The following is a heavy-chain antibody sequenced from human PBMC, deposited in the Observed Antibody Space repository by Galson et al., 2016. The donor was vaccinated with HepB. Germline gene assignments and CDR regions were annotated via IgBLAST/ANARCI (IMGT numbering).Heavy chain of an antibody. CDR1: GFKFSDYF. CDR3: ERDLPVPYDYLWGSFRGYWYFDL. CDR2: ISSGSSYT. V-gene: IGHV3-11*05. J-gene: IGHJ2*01. Sequence: SLRLSCAGSGFKFSDYFLSWIRQAPGKGLERISYISSGSSYTNYADSVKGRFTISRDNAKNSLYMQMNSLRDEDTAVYFCERDLPVPYDYLWGSFRGYWYFDLWGRGTLVTVSP. D-gene: IGHD3-16*02.